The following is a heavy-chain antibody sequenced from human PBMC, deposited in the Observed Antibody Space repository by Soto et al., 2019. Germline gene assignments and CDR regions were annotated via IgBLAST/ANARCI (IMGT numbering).Heavy chain of an antibody. CDR1: GFILSSYS. J-gene: IGHJ4*02. V-gene: IGHV3-48*01. Sequence: GGSLRLSCAASGFILSSYSMNWVRQATGKGLEWVSYISSSSKTIYYADSVKGRFTISRDNAKNSLYLQMNSLRAEDTAVYYCARGHDYRDYQDFDYWGQGALVTVSS. CDR3: ARGHDYRDYQDFDY. D-gene: IGHD4-17*01. CDR2: ISSSSKTI.